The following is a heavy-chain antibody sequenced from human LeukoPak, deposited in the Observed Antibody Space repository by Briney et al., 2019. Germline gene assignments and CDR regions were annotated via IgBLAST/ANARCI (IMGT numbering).Heavy chain of an antibody. Sequence: SETLSLTCTVSGGSISNYYWNWIRQPAGKGLEWIGRIYTSGSTNYNPSLKSRVTISVDTSKNQFSLKLSSVTAADTAVYYCARGYCSSTSCYPFDYWGQGTLVTVSS. CDR2: IYTSGST. D-gene: IGHD2-2*01. CDR1: GGSISNYY. CDR3: ARGYCSSTSCYPFDY. V-gene: IGHV4-4*07. J-gene: IGHJ4*02.